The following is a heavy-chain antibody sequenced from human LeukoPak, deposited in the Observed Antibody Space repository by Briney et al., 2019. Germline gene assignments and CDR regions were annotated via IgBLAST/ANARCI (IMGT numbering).Heavy chain of an antibody. Sequence: SETLSLTCTVSGVSISSYYWSWIRQPPGKGLEWIGYIYYSGSTNYNPSLKSRVTISVDTSKNQFSLKLSSVTAADTAVYYCASSLGYCSSTSCSWGYWGQGTMVTVSS. CDR1: GVSISSYY. J-gene: IGHJ4*02. D-gene: IGHD2-2*01. CDR2: IYYSGST. V-gene: IGHV4-59*01. CDR3: ASSLGYCSSTSCSWGY.